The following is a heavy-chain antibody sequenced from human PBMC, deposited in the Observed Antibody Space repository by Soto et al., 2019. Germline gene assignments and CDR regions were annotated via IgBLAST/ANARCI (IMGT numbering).Heavy chain of an antibody. Sequence: ASVKVSCKASGYALTSYDINWAPQATGQGLEWMGWMNPNSGNTGYAQKFQGRVTMTRNTSISTAYMELSSLRSEDTAVYYCAGSFYALGVVTPYTEYYDKDIWGKGTTVTVSS. J-gene: IGHJ6*03. CDR1: GYALTSYD. D-gene: IGHD3-16*01. CDR2: MNPNSGNT. CDR3: AGSFYALGVVTPYTEYYDKDI. V-gene: IGHV1-8*01.